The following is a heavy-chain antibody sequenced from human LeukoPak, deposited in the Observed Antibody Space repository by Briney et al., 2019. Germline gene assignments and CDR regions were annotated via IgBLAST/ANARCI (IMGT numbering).Heavy chain of an antibody. V-gene: IGHV3-7*01. D-gene: IGHD3-10*01. CDR3: ARDRRYGSGYFDY. J-gene: IGHJ4*02. CDR1: GFTFSSYW. CDR2: IKQDGSEK. Sequence: GGSLRLSRAASGFTFSSYWMSWVRQAPGKGLEWVANIKQDGSEKYYVDSVKGRFTISRDNAKNSLYLQMNSLRAEDTAVYYCARDRRYGSGYFDYWGQGTLVTVSS.